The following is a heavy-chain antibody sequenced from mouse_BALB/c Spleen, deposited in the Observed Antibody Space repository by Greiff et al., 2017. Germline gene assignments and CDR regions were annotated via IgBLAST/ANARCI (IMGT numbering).Heavy chain of an antibody. J-gene: IGHJ3*01. D-gene: IGHD1-2*01. CDR2: IYPYNGGT. Sequence: EVQLQQSGPELVKPGASVKISCKASGYTFTDYNMHWVKQSHGKSLEWIGYIYPYNGGTGYNQKFKSKATLTVDNSSSTAYMELRSLTSEDSAVYYCARDWSSTTATVAYWGQGTLVTVSA. V-gene: IGHV1S29*02. CDR3: ARDWSSTTATVAY. CDR1: GYTFTDYN.